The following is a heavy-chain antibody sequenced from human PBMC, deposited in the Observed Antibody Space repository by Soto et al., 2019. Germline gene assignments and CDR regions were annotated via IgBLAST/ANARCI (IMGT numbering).Heavy chain of an antibody. Sequence: GGSLRLSCAASGFTFGNYWMHWVRQAPGKGLEWVSRVISDGNTIDYADSVKGRFTVSRDNAKSTLYLQMNGLRAEDTAVYYCAKEEYQLLYVNYYYGMDVWGQGTTVTVSS. V-gene: IGHV3-74*01. CDR1: GFTFGNYW. J-gene: IGHJ6*02. D-gene: IGHD2-2*02. CDR2: VISDGNTI. CDR3: AKEEYQLLYVNYYYGMDV.